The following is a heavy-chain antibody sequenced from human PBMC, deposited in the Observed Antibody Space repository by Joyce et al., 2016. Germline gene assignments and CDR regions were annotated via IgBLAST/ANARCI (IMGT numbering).Heavy chain of an antibody. V-gene: IGHV4-34*01. Sequence: QVQLQQWGAGLLKPSETLSLTCAVYGGSFSSYYWNWIRQPPGKGLEWIGEINHSGTTNYNPSLKSRVTISVDTSKNQFSLKLNSVTAADTAVYYCVRGGRGAVAGDYWGQGTLVTVTS. J-gene: IGHJ4*02. CDR1: GGSFSSYY. CDR2: INHSGTT. D-gene: IGHD6-19*01. CDR3: VRGGRGAVAGDY.